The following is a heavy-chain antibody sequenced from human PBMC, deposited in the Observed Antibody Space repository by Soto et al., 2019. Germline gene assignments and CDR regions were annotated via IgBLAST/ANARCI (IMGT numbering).Heavy chain of an antibody. Sequence: SETLSLTCAVYGGSFSGCYWSWIRQPPGKGLEWIGEINHSGSTNYNPSLKSRVTISVDTSKDQFSLKLSSVTAADTAVYYCARLPLSGSYMDVWGKGTTVTV. CDR1: GGSFSGCY. CDR2: INHSGST. V-gene: IGHV4-34*01. D-gene: IGHD3-10*01. CDR3: ARLPLSGSYMDV. J-gene: IGHJ6*03.